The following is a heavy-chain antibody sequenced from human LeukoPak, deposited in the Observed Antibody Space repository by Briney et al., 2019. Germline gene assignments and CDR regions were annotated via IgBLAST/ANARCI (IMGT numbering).Heavy chain of an antibody. J-gene: IGHJ4*02. CDR1: GYTFTGYY. CDR3: ARGCSSTSCYAEGVGVY. CDR2: INPNSGGT. Sequence: ASVKVSCKASGYTFTGYYMHWVRQAPGQGLEWMGWINPNSGGTNYAQKFQGRVTMTRDTSISTAYMELNRLRSDDTAVYYCARGCSSTSCYAEGVGVYWGQGTLVTVSS. V-gene: IGHV1-2*02. D-gene: IGHD2-2*01.